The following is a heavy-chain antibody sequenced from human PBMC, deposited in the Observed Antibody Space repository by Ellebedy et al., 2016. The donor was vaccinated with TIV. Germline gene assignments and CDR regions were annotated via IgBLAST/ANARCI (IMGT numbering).Heavy chain of an antibody. CDR2: IGTAGDT. CDR3: ARDVDSSGYYTVLY. CDR1: GFTFSIYD. D-gene: IGHD3-22*01. V-gene: IGHV3-13*01. Sequence: GESLKISCAASGFTFSIYDMHWVRQPTGKGLEWVSAIGTAGDTYYPGSVKGRFTISRDNAKNTLYLQMNSLRAEDTAVYYCARDVDSSGYYTVLYWGQGTLVTVSS. J-gene: IGHJ4*02.